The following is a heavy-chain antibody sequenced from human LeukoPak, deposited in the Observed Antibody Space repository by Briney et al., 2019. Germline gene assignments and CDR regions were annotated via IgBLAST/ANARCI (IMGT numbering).Heavy chain of an antibody. D-gene: IGHD7-27*01. V-gene: IGHV1-2*02. Sequence: ASVKVSCKASGGTFSSYAISWVRQAPGQGLEWMGWINPNSGVTNYARKFQGRVAMTSDTAINTSYMDLRRLTSDDTAVYYCARDPGANYYDNWGQGTLVTVSS. J-gene: IGHJ4*02. CDR1: GGTFSSYA. CDR3: ARDPGANYYDN. CDR2: INPNSGVT.